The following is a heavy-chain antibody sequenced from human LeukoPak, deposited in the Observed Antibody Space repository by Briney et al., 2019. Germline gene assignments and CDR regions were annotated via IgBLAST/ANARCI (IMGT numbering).Heavy chain of an antibody. J-gene: IGHJ4*02. CDR3: VKDLGRYRNNCFDY. V-gene: IGHV3-23*01. CDR2: ISGSGGGT. Sequence: GGSLTLSCAASGFTFSSYAMSWVRQAPEKGLEWVSTISGSGGGTYYADSVKGRFTISRDDSKNTLYLQMNSLRAEDTAVYYCVKDLGRYRNNCFDYWGQGTLVSVSS. D-gene: IGHD1-26*01. CDR1: GFTFSSYA.